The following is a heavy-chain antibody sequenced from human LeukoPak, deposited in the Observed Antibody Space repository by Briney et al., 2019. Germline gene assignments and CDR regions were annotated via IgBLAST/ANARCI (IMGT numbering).Heavy chain of an antibody. V-gene: IGHV1-18*04. CDR3: AKHYDILTGYYTAFDY. CDR1: GYTFTSYF. Sequence: ASVKVSCKASGYTFTSYFMHWVRQAPGQGLEWMGWISAYNGNTNYAQKLQGRVTMTTDTSTSTAYMELRSLRSDDTAVYYCAKHYDILTGYYTAFDYWGQGTLVTVSS. J-gene: IGHJ4*02. CDR2: ISAYNGNT. D-gene: IGHD3-9*01.